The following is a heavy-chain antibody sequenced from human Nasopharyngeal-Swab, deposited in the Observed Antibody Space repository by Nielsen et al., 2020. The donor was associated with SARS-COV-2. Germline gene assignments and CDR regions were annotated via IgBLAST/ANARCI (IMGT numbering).Heavy chain of an antibody. CDR3: ARGGLSGSYLPTTYNWFDP. V-gene: IGHV1-3*01. Sequence: ASVKVSCKASGYTFTTYAIHWVRQAPGQRLEWMGWINAGNGYTKYSQRFQGRVTITRDTSASTAYMELSSLRSEDTAVYYCARGGLSGSYLPTTYNWFDPWGQGTLVTVSS. D-gene: IGHD1-26*01. CDR1: GYTFTTYA. CDR2: INAGNGYT. J-gene: IGHJ5*02.